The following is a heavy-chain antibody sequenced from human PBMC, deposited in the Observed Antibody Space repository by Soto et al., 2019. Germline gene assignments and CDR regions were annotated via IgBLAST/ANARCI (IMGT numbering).Heavy chain of an antibody. V-gene: IGHV4-61*01. Sequence: QVQLQESGPGLVKPSETLSLTCTVSGGSVSSGSYYWSWIRQPPGKGLEWIGYIYYSGSTNYNPSLKSRVTISVDTPKNQFSLKLSSVTAADTAVYYCARDRTRHSYYGMDVWGQGTTVTVSS. J-gene: IGHJ6*02. CDR3: ARDRTRHSYYGMDV. D-gene: IGHD6-6*01. CDR1: GGSVSSGSYY. CDR2: IYYSGST.